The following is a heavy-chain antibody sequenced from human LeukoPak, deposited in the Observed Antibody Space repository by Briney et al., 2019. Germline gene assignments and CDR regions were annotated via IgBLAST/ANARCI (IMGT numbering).Heavy chain of an antibody. D-gene: IGHD3-22*01. CDR1: GYTFTSYD. V-gene: IGHV1-8*03. CDR2: MNPNSGNT. Sequence: GASVKVSCKASGYTFTSYDINWVRQATGQGLEWMGWMNPNSGNTGYAQKFQGGVTITRNTSISTAYMELSSLRSEDTAVYYCARGHLIYDSSGYYWFDPWGQGTLVTVSS. CDR3: ARGHLIYDSSGYYWFDP. J-gene: IGHJ5*02.